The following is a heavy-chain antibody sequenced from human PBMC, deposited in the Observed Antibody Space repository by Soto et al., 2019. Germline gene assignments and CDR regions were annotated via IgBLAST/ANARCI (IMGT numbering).Heavy chain of an antibody. CDR2: LYVGENT. CDR3: ARDIQGHNYDTGGSPGRD. Sequence: EVHLVESGGGLVQPGGSLRLSCAVSGFSVSGNYMSWVRQAPGKALEWLSVLYVGENTHYADFVKGRFTISRDSSKNTVFLQMNGLRVEDTAVYYCARDIQGHNYDTGGSPGRDWGQGTLVTVSS. CDR1: GFSVSGNY. D-gene: IGHD3-22*01. J-gene: IGHJ4*02. V-gene: IGHV3-66*01.